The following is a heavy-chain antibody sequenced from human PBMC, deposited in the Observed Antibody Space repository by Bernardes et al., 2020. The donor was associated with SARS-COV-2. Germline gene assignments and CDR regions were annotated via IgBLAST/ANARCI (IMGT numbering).Heavy chain of an antibody. CDR3: ARGRTRLDV. Sequence: SLTCSSSGDSVSSDSGAWNWIRQSPSRGLEWLGRTYYRSKWYKDYALSVKSRIIINPDTSNNQFSLQLTSVTPEDTAVYYCARGRTRLDVWGQGTVVSVSS. CDR1: GDSVSSDSGA. J-gene: IGHJ3*01. CDR2: TYYRSKWYK. V-gene: IGHV6-1*01. D-gene: IGHD4-17*01.